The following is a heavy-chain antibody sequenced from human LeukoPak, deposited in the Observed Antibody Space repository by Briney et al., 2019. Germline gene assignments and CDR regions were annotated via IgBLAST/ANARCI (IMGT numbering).Heavy chain of an antibody. J-gene: IGHJ3*02. V-gene: IGHV4-59*01. Sequence: SETLSLTCTVSNDSIKDYYWNWIRQSPGKGLEWIGFISNSGSTNYNPSLKSRVTISKDTSKRQFSLKLSSVTAVDTAVYYCARHEVGSSWAQAFDMWGQGTMVTVSS. D-gene: IGHD6-13*01. CDR2: ISNSGST. CDR3: ARHEVGSSWAQAFDM. CDR1: NDSIKDYY.